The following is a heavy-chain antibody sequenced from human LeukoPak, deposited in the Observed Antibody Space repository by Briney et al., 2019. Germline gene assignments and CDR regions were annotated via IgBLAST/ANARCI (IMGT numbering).Heavy chain of an antibody. CDR3: AREYLPFYGHYAWFDP. CDR1: GGSISSGGYS. Sequence: PSQTLSLTCAVSGGSISSGGYSWSWIRQPPGKGLEWIGYIYHSGSTYYNPSLKSRVTISVDRSKNQFSLKLSSVTAADTAVYYCAREYLPFYGHYAWFDPWGQGTLVTVSS. J-gene: IGHJ5*02. V-gene: IGHV4-30-2*01. D-gene: IGHD4-17*01. CDR2: IYHSGST.